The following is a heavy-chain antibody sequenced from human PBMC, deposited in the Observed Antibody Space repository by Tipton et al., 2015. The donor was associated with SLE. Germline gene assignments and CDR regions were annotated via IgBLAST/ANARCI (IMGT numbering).Heavy chain of an antibody. J-gene: IGHJ4*02. D-gene: IGHD1-26*01. CDR3: ARGLFGWELPY. CDR2: LYYTGTT. Sequence: TLSLTCTVSGGSITSSSYHWAWIRQPPGKGLEWIGSLYYTGTTYYNPSLKSRVTISVDTSTNQFSLKLSSVTAADTAVYYCARGLFGWELPYWGQGTLVTVSS. CDR1: GGSITSSSYH. V-gene: IGHV4-39*07.